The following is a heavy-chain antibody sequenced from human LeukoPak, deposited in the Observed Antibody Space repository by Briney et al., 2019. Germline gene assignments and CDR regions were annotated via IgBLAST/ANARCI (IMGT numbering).Heavy chain of an antibody. D-gene: IGHD2-2*01. V-gene: IGHV3-20*04. CDR2: INWNGGST. J-gene: IGHJ2*01. CDR3: ARESLGGQLLFWYFDL. Sequence: GGSLRLSCAASGFTFDDYGMSWVRQAPGKGLEWVSGINWNGGSTGYADSVKGRFTISRDNAKNSLYLQMNSLRAEDTALYYCARESLGGQLLFWYFDLWGRGTLVTVSS. CDR1: GFTFDDYG.